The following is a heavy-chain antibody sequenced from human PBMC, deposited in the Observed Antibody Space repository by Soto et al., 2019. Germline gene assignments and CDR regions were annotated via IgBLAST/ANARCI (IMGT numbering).Heavy chain of an antibody. CDR2: INPNSGGT. Sequence: QVQLVQSGAEVKKPGASVKVSCKASGYTFTDYYIHWVRQAPGQGLEWMGWINPNSGGTNYAQKFQDRVTMTRDTSISTAYMELSRLGSDDTAVYYCARSIAARRMVDYWGQGTLVTVSS. CDR3: ARSIAARRMVDY. D-gene: IGHD6-6*01. J-gene: IGHJ4*02. CDR1: GYTFTDYY. V-gene: IGHV1-2*02.